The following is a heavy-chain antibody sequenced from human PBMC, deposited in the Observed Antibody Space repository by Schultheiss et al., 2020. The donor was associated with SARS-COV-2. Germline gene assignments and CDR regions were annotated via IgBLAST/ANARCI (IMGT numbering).Heavy chain of an antibody. V-gene: IGHV3-21*01. D-gene: IGHD2-21*01. CDR3: ARDVVPWFDY. J-gene: IGHJ4*02. CDR2: ISSSSSYI. Sequence: GGSLRLSCAASGFTFSSYGMHWVRQAPGKGLEWVSSISSSSSYIYYADSVKGRFTISRDNAKNSLYLQMNSLRAEDTAVYYCARDVVPWFDYWGQGTLVTVSS. CDR1: GFTFSSYG.